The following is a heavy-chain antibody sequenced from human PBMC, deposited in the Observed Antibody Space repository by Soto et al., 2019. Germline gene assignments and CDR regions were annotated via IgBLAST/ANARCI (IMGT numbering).Heavy chain of an antibody. V-gene: IGHV1-46*01. CDR3: AKVGESYGVPQLGAYYYGMGV. CDR1: GYDVTRYY. CDR2: INPTGGGRT. D-gene: IGHD4-17*01. Sequence: VKGSRKGAGYDVTRYYIDWLRQGPGQGLEWMGIINPTGGGRTKYAQKFQGRVTVTSDRSTSTVHIELTIMRSNHTAEYYCAKVGESYGVPQLGAYYYGMGVWGEGTTVTVSS. J-gene: IGHJ6*04.